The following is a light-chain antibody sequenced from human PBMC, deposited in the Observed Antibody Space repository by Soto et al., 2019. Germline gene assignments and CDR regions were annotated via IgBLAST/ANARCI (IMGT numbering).Light chain of an antibody. Sequence: GDRVTITCRASESIATWLAWYQQKPGQAPKLLIYDASRLESGVPSSISGGGSGTEFTLTISGLQPEDFATYYCHHNNIFFAPGTKRKI. CDR2: DAS. V-gene: IGKV1-5*01. CDR1: ESIATW. J-gene: IGKJ2*01. CDR3: HHNNIF.